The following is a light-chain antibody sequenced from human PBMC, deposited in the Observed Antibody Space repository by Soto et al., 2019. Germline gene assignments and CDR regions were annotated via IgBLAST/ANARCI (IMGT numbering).Light chain of an antibody. J-gene: IGKJ4*01. V-gene: IGKV1-5*01. Sequence: DIQMTQSPSTLSASVRDRVTITCRASQSISSWLAWYQQKPGKAPKLLIYDASSLESGVPSRFSGSGSGTEFTLTISSLQPDDFATYYCQKYNSYPLTFGGGTNVEIK. CDR3: QKYNSYPLT. CDR1: QSISSW. CDR2: DAS.